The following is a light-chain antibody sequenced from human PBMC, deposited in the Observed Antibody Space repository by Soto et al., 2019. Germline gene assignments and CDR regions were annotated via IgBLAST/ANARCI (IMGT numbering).Light chain of an antibody. CDR2: LNSDGSH. V-gene: IGLV4-69*01. J-gene: IGLJ1*01. CDR1: SGHSSYA. Sequence: QPVLTQSPSASASLGASVKLTCTLSSGHSSYAIAWHQQQPEKGPRYLMKLNSDGSHSKGDGIPDRFSGSSSGAERYLTISSLQSEDEADYYCQTWGTGPSVFGTRTKVTVL. CDR3: QTWGTGPSV.